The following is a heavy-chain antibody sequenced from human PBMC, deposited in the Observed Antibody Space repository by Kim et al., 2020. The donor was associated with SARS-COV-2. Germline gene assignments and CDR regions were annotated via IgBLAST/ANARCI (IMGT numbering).Heavy chain of an antibody. CDR3: ASRENHVVAATPLDY. J-gene: IGHJ4*02. V-gene: IGHV3-21*01. Sequence: DSVKGQFTISRDNAKNSLYLQMNSLGAEDTAVYYCASRENHVVAATPLDYWGQGTLVTVSS. D-gene: IGHD2-15*01.